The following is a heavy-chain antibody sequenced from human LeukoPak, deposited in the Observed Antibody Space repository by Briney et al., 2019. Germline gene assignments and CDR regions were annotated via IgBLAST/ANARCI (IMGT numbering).Heavy chain of an antibody. CDR1: GGTFISYA. CDR2: IIPIFGTA. Sequence: SVKVSCKASGGTFISYAISWVRQAPGQGLEWMGGIIPIFGTANYAQKFQGRVTITADESTSTAYMELSSLRSEDTAVYYCARGIVGYCSSTSCYGQGFDPWGQGTLVTVSS. V-gene: IGHV1-69*01. D-gene: IGHD2-2*01. CDR3: ARGIVGYCSSTSCYGQGFDP. J-gene: IGHJ5*02.